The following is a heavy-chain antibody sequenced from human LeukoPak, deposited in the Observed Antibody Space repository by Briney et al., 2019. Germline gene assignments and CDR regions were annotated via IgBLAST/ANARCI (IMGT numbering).Heavy chain of an antibody. CDR1: GGSISSSSYY. J-gene: IGHJ6*03. CDR3: ARPQDYYYYYMDV. Sequence: PSETLSLTCTVSGGSISSSSYYWGWIRQPPGKGLEWIGSIYYSGSTYYNPPLKSRVTISVDTSKNQLSLKLSSVTAADTAVYYCARPQDYYYYYMDVWGKGTTVTVSS. V-gene: IGHV4-39*07. CDR2: IYYSGST.